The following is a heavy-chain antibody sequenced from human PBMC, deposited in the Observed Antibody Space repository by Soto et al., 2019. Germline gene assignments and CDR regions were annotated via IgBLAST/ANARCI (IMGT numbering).Heavy chain of an antibody. CDR1: GFTFSSYG. D-gene: IGHD3-10*01. CDR2: ISYDGSNK. J-gene: IGHJ4*02. V-gene: IGHV3-30*18. Sequence: GGSLRLSCAASGFTFSSYGMHRVRQAPGKGLEWVAVISYDGSNKYYADSVKGRFTISRDNSKNTLYLQMNSLRAEDTAVYYCAKDFGDTTVDYWGQGTLVTVSS. CDR3: AKDFGDTTVDY.